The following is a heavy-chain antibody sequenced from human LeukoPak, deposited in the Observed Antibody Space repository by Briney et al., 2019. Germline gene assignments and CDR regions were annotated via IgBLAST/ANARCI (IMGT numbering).Heavy chain of an antibody. J-gene: IGHJ4*02. CDR1: GGSISSSSYY. V-gene: IGHV4-39*07. CDR2: FYYSGST. CDR3: AREGQQLVRD. D-gene: IGHD6-13*01. Sequence: SETLSLTCTVSGGSISSSSYYWGWIRQPPGKGLEWIGSFYYSGSTYYNPSLKSRVTISVDTSKNQFSLKLSSVTAADTAVYYCAREGQQLVRDWGQGTLVTVSS.